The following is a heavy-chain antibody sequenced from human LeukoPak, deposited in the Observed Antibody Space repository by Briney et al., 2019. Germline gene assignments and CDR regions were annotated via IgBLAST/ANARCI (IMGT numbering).Heavy chain of an antibody. J-gene: IGHJ4*02. CDR2: ISGSGSTI. Sequence: GGSLRLSCAASGFTFSDYYMSWIRQAPGKGLEWVSYISGSGSTIYYTDSVKGRFTISRDNAKNSLFLQINSLRAEDTAVYYCASTIHYFDYWGQGALVTVSS. CDR3: ASTIHYFDY. CDR1: GFTFSDYY. V-gene: IGHV3-11*01. D-gene: IGHD2-21*01.